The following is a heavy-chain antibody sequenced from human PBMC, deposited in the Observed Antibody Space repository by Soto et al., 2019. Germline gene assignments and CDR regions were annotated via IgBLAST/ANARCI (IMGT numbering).Heavy chain of an antibody. J-gene: IGHJ6*02. CDR1: GGTFSSYA. D-gene: IGHD6-13*01. Sequence: ASVKVSCKASGGTFSSYAISWVRQAPGQGLEWMGGIIPIFGTANYAQKFQGRVTITADESTSTAYMELSSLRSEDTAVYYCARGEVRAGIAAAGTDSDYYYYGMDVWGQGTTVTVSS. CDR2: IIPIFGTA. CDR3: ARGEVRAGIAAAGTDSDYYYYGMDV. V-gene: IGHV1-69*13.